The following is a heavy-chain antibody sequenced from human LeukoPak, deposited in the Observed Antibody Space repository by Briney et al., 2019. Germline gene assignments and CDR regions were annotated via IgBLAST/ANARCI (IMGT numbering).Heavy chain of an antibody. CDR3: ARQRTSGSASNLRVAQIDS. Sequence: PSETLSLTCTVSGGSISSSSHYWAWIRQSPGTGLEWIGSIYYSGSTYNNPSLKTRATISVDTSKNQISLKVSSVTAADSALYFCARQRTSGSASNLRVAQIDSWGQGTLVTVSS. J-gene: IGHJ4*02. D-gene: IGHD3-3*01. CDR1: GGSISSSSHY. V-gene: IGHV4-39*01. CDR2: IYYSGST.